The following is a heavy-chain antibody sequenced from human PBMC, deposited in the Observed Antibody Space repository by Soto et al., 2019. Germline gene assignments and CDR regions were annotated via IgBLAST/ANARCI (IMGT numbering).Heavy chain of an antibody. CDR3: AKDLIAVAGRLSKCCYYGMDV. CDR1: GFTFSSYA. V-gene: IGHV3-23*01. J-gene: IGHJ6*02. CDR2: ISGSGGST. Sequence: QAGGSLRLSCAASGFTFSSYAMSWVRQAPGKGLEWVSAISGSGGSTYYADSVKGRFTISRDNSKNTLYLQMNSLRAEDTAVYYCAKDLIAVAGRLSKCCYYGMDVWGQGTTVTVSS. D-gene: IGHD6-19*01.